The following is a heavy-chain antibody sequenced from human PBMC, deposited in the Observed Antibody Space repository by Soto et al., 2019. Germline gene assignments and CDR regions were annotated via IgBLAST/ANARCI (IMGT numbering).Heavy chain of an antibody. CDR3: TLMGDQQPSEYYYGMDV. J-gene: IGHJ6*02. V-gene: IGHV3-15*07. Sequence: GGSLRLSCAASGFTFSNAWMNWVRQAPGKGLEWVGRIKSKTDGGTTDYAAPVKGRFTISRDDSKNTLYLQMNSLKTEDTAVYYCTLMGDQQPSEYYYGMDVWGQGTTVTVSS. CDR1: GFTFSNAW. D-gene: IGHD3-16*01. CDR2: IKSKTDGGTT.